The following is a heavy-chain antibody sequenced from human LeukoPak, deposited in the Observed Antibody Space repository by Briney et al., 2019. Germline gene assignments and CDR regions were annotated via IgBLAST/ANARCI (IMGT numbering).Heavy chain of an antibody. CDR2: IWYDGSNK. CDR3: ARDLEPNYVYYYYGMDV. Sequence: GGSLRLSCAASGFTFSSYGMHWVRQAPGKGLEWVAVIWYDGSNKYYADSVKGRFTISRDNSKNTLYLQMNSLRAEDTAVYYCARDLEPNYVYYYYGMDVWGQGTTVTVSS. V-gene: IGHV3-33*01. D-gene: IGHD1-1*01. J-gene: IGHJ6*02. CDR1: GFTFSSYG.